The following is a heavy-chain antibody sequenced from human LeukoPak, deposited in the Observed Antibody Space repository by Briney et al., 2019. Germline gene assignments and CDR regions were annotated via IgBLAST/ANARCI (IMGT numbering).Heavy chain of an antibody. CDR1: GFTFSSYG. CDR2: ISYDGSNK. CDR3: ARLDVDRYYYYGMDV. Sequence: GALRLSCAASGFTFSSYGMHWVRQAPGTGLEWVAVISYDGSNKYYADSVKGRFTISRDNSKNTLYLQMNSLRAEDTAVYYCARLDVDRYYYYGMDVWGQGTTVTVSS. V-gene: IGHV3-30*03. D-gene: IGHD5-24*01. J-gene: IGHJ6*02.